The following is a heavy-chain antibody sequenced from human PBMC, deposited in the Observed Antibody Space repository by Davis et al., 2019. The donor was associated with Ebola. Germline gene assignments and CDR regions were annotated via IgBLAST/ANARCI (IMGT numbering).Heavy chain of an antibody. J-gene: IGHJ2*01. V-gene: IGHV3-48*02. Sequence: GESLKISCAASGFTFHNYNMNWVRQAPGKGLEWVSYITSSGTTIYYADSVKGRFTISRDNAKNSLYLQMNSLRDEDTAVYYCAREFRSPVCTNGVCFRGTGQNRYFDLWGRGTLVTVSS. CDR2: ITSSGTTI. CDR1: GFTFHNYN. CDR3: AREFRSPVCTNGVCFRGTGQNRYFDL. D-gene: IGHD2-8*01.